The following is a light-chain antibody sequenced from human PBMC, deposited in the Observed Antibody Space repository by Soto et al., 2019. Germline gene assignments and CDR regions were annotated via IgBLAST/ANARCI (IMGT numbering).Light chain of an antibody. J-gene: IGLJ1*01. CDR1: TPNIGSNT. CDR3: GAWHDSLNGYV. CDR2: AND. V-gene: IGLV1-44*01. Sequence: QSVLTQPPSASGAPGQRVTISCSGSTPNIGSNTVNWYQQLPGTAPKLLIFANDQRPSGVPDRFSGSRPGTSASLAISGLQSEDEADYYCGAWHDSLNGYVFGTGTKGTVL.